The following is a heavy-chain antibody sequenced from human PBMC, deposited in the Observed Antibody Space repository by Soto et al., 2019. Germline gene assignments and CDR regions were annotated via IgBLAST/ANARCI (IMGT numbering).Heavy chain of an antibody. J-gene: IGHJ4*02. CDR1: GGSISSGGYY. CDR3: ARGQTSDKVDS. CDR2: IYYSGST. D-gene: IGHD3-10*01. V-gene: IGHV4-30-4*08. Sequence: SETLSLTCTVSGGSISSGGYYWSWIRQHPGKGLEWIGYIYYSGSTYYNPSLKSRVTISVDTSRNQFSLKLISVTAADTAIYYCARGQTSDKVDSWGQGTLVTVSS.